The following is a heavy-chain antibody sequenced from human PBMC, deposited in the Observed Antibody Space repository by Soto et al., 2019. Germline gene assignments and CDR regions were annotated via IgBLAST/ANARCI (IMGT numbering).Heavy chain of an antibody. CDR3: ARDSYYDYVWGSYSPSPFFDY. V-gene: IGHV1-18*01. J-gene: IGHJ4*02. Sequence: ASVKVSCKASGYTFTTYGISWVRQAPGQGLEWMGWISAYNGNTNYAQKLQGRVTMTTDTSTSTAYMELRSLRSDDTAVYYCARDSYYDYVWGSYSPSPFFDYWGQGTPVTVSS. CDR1: GYTFTTYG. CDR2: ISAYNGNT. D-gene: IGHD3-16*01.